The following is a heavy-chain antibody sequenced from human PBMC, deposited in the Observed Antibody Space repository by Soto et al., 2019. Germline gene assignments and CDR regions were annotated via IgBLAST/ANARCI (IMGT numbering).Heavy chain of an antibody. Sequence: QVQLVQSGAEVKKPGASVKVSCKASGYTFTSYGISWVRQAPGQGLEWMGWISAYNGNTNYAQKLQGRVTMTTDTSTSTAYMVLRSLRSDDTSVYYCATNRIIAAAGGYYYYGMDVWGQGTTVTVSS. CDR3: ATNRIIAAAGGYYYYGMDV. D-gene: IGHD6-13*01. V-gene: IGHV1-18*01. J-gene: IGHJ6*02. CDR1: GYTFTSYG. CDR2: ISAYNGNT.